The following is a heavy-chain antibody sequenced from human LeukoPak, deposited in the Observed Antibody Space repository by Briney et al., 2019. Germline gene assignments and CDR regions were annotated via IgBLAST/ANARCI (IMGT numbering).Heavy chain of an antibody. CDR3: ARWTTTYLDY. CDR2: INPSGGST. Sequence: ASVKVSCKASGYTFTDYYVYWVRQAPGQGLEWMGIINPSGGSTNYAQKFQGRVTMTRDTSTSTVYMELSSLGSEDSAVYYCARWTTTYLDYWGQGTLVTVSS. CDR1: GYTFTDYY. D-gene: IGHD4-11*01. V-gene: IGHV1-46*01. J-gene: IGHJ4*02.